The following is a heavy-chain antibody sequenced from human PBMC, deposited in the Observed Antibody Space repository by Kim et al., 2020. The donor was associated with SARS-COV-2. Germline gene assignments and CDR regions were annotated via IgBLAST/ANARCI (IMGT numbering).Heavy chain of an antibody. CDR2: IYYSGNT. J-gene: IGHJ5*02. D-gene: IGHD6-19*01. V-gene: IGHV4-59*01. CDR1: GDSISGYY. CDR3: ARHSNGWANKGTFDP. Sequence: SETLSLTCTVSGDSISGYYWSWIRQPPGRGLEWIGFIYYSGNTNYNPSLKSRVTISVDTSKNQFSLRLRSVTAADTAVYHCARHSNGWANKGTFDPWGQGTLVTVSS.